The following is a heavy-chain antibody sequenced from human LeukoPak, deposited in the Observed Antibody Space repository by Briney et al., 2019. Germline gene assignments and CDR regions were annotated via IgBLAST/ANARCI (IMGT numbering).Heavy chain of an antibody. CDR2: IYPRDGST. J-gene: IGHJ4*02. CDR1: GYTFTSNY. D-gene: IGHD5-24*01. CDR3: ARDPPQSKMAPPGD. V-gene: IGHV1-46*01. Sequence: ASVKVSCKASGYTFTSNYIHWVRQAPGQGLEWMGMIYPRDGSTSYAQKFQGRVTMTRDTSTSTVYMELSSLRSEDTAVYYCARDPPQSKMAPPGDRGQGTLVTVSS.